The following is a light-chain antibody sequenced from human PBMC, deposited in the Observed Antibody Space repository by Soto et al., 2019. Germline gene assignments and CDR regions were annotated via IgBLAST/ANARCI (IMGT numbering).Light chain of an antibody. J-gene: IGKJ4*01. CDR1: QSVGNH. V-gene: IGKV3-11*01. CDR3: QHRDDWPPGAT. Sequence: IVLTQSPATLSLSPGERATLSCRASQSVGNHLAWYQQRPGQAPRLLIYDASNRATGVPARFSGFGSGTDFPIIISSLEPEDSAVYYCQHRDDWPPGATFGGGTKVEIK. CDR2: DAS.